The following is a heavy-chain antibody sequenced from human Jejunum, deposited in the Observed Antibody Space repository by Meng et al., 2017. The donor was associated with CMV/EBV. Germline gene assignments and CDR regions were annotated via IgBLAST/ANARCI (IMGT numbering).Heavy chain of an antibody. J-gene: IGHJ4*02. D-gene: IGHD5-24*01. CDR3: ATAGNYRLDT. Sequence: CEASGFPFSSCWMHWVRQAPGKGLVWVSRINPGGSTTNYADSVKGRFSISRDNAKNTLYLQMNGLRADDTAVYYCATAGNYRLDTWGRGTLVTVSS. CDR1: GFPFSSCW. CDR2: INPGGSTT. V-gene: IGHV3-74*01.